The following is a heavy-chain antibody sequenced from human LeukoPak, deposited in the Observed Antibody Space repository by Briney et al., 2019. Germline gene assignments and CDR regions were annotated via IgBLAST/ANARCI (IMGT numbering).Heavy chain of an antibody. CDR3: ATGFGAFDI. CDR2: IFYGGSM. D-gene: IGHD1-1*01. CDR1: GGSVTSTSYY. J-gene: IGHJ3*02. V-gene: IGHV4-39*01. Sequence: SETLSLTCTVSGGSVTSTSYYWVWIRQPPGKGLEWVGSIFYGGSMSYNPSLKSRVTISVDTSKNQFSLKLSSVTAADTAVYYCATGFGAFDIWGQGTMVTVSS.